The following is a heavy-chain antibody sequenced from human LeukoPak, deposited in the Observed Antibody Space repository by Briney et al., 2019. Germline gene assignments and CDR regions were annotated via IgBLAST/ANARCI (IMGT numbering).Heavy chain of an antibody. Sequence: PGGSLRLSCAASGFTFSSYSMNWVRQAPGKGLEWVSYISSSSSTIYYADFVKDRFSISRDNAKNSLYLQMNSLRAEDTAVYYRARDTGYDYWGQGTLVTVSS. CDR3: ARDTGYDY. D-gene: IGHD1-14*01. J-gene: IGHJ4*02. CDR2: ISSSSSTI. CDR1: GFTFSSYS. V-gene: IGHV3-48*01.